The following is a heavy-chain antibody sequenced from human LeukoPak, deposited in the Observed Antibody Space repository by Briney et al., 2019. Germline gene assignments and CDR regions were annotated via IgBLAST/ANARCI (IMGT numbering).Heavy chain of an antibody. D-gene: IGHD6-13*01. CDR1: GGTFSSYA. CDR3: ARSSRWNRPPGYFDY. V-gene: IGHV1-69*05. Sequence: AAVKVSCKASGGTFSSYAISWVRLAPGQGLEWMGGIIPIFGTANYAQKFQGRVTITTDESTSTAYMELSSLRSEDTAVYYCARSSRWNRPPGYFDYWGQGTLVTVSS. J-gene: IGHJ4*02. CDR2: IIPIFGTA.